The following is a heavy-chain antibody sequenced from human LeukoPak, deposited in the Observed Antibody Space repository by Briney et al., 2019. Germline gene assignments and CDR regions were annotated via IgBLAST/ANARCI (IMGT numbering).Heavy chain of an antibody. V-gene: IGHV4-39*07. J-gene: IGHJ3*02. Sequence: SETLSLTCTVSGGSISSSSYYWGWIRQPPGKGLEWIGSIYYSGSTYYNPSLKSRVTISVDTSKNQFSLKLSSVTAADTAVYYCASRRPYYYDSSGTRGAFDIWGQGTMVTVSS. CDR1: GGSISSSSYY. CDR3: ASRRPYYYDSSGTRGAFDI. D-gene: IGHD3-22*01. CDR2: IYYSGST.